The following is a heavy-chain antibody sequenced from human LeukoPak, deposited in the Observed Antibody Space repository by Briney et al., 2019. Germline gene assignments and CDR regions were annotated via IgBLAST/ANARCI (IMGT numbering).Heavy chain of an antibody. CDR2: TSYDGSRK. CDR3: SANFDF. J-gene: IGHJ4*02. D-gene: IGHD6-19*01. CDR1: GFTFSHYG. Sequence: PGGSLRLSCTASGFTFSHYGMHWVRQAPGKGLEWVAVTSYDGSRKHYADSVKGRFTISRDNSKNMLHLQMNSLRAEDTAVYYCSANFDFWGQGTLVTVSS. V-gene: IGHV3-30*03.